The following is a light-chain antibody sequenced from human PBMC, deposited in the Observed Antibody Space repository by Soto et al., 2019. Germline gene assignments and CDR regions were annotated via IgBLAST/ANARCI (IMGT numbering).Light chain of an antibody. CDR1: QNINTY. J-gene: IGKJ1*01. V-gene: IGKV1-39*01. Sequence: DIQMTQSPSSLSASVIDRVSVSCWASQNINTYLNWYQQKPGKALKLLIYGTSSLQSGVPSRFSGSGSGTDFSVTIRNLHPDDFSTHYCQQSYTTPRTFGQGTKVDIK. CDR2: GTS. CDR3: QQSYTTPRT.